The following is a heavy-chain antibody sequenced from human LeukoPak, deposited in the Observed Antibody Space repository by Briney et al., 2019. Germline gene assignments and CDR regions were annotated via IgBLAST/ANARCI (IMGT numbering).Heavy chain of an antibody. J-gene: IGHJ3*02. V-gene: IGHV4-61*02. CDR3: ARDRGGIVGDTNDFDI. CDR1: GGSISSGNYY. D-gene: IGHD1-26*01. CDR2: LHTSGST. Sequence: SQTLSLTCTVSGGSISSGNYYWSWVRQPAGKGLQWIGRLHTSGSTNYNPSLGSRVTISVDTSENQFSLKLRSMTAADTAVYYCARDRGGIVGDTNDFDIWGQGTMVTVSS.